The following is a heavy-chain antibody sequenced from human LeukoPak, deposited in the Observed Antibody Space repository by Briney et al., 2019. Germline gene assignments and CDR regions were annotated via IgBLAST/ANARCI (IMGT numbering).Heavy chain of an antibody. CDR2: IRYDGSNK. V-gene: IGHV3-30*02. Sequence: PGGSLRLSCAASGFTFSSYGMHWVRQAPGKGLEWVAFIRYDGSNKYYADSVKGRFTISRDNSKNTLYLQMNSLRAEDTAVYYCARAPVIVLMVYATIFDYWGQGTLVTVSS. D-gene: IGHD2-8*01. J-gene: IGHJ4*02. CDR3: ARAPVIVLMVYATIFDY. CDR1: GFTFSSYG.